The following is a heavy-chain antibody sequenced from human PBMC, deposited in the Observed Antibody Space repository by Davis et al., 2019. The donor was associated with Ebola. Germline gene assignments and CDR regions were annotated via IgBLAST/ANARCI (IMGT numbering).Heavy chain of an antibody. D-gene: IGHD3-3*01. CDR1: GGSFSSYY. V-gene: IGHV4-59*01. CDR3: ARVDYDFWSGYASGNWFDP. CDR2: IYYSGST. Sequence: SETLSLTCAVYGGSFSSYYWSWIRQPPGKGLEWIGYIYYSGSTNYNPSLKSRVTISVDTSKNQFSLKLSSVTAADTAVYYCARVDYDFWSGYASGNWFDPWGQGTLVTVSS. J-gene: IGHJ5*02.